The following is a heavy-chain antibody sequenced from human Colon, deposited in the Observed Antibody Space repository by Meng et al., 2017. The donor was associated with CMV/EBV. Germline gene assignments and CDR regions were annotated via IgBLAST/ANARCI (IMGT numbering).Heavy chain of an antibody. CDR1: GFTFSSYS. D-gene: IGHD2-2*01. J-gene: IGHJ4*02. Sequence: GGPLRLSCAGSGFTFSSYSMTWVRQAPGKGLEWVSSITSGGRFIHVADSVKGRFTVSRDNAENSLYLQMNSLRAEDTAVYYCARDGGYCGSISCSDRHSCDYWGQGTLVTVSS. CDR3: ARDGGYCGSISCSDRHSCDY. V-gene: IGHV3-21*01. CDR2: ITSGGRFI.